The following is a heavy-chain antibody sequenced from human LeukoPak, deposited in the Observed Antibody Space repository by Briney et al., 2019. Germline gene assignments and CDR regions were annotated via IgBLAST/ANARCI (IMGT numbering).Heavy chain of an antibody. CDR3: ARLKFDVLTGYYEALDY. CDR2: IYYSGTT. J-gene: IGHJ4*02. CDR1: GDSLINFY. V-gene: IGHV4-59*08. D-gene: IGHD3-9*01. Sequence: SETLSLTCTVSGDSLINFYWSWIRQPPGKGLEYIGYIYYSGTTNYNPSLKGRVTMSVDTPKNQFSLKLSSVTAADTAVYYCARLKFDVLTGYYEALDYWGQGTLVTVSS.